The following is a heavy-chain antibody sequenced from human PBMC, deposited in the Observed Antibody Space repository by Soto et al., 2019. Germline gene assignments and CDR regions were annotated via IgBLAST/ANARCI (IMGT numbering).Heavy chain of an antibody. V-gene: IGHV1-69*02. CDR2: IIPILGIA. Sequence: QVQLVQSGAEVKKPGSSVKVSCKASGGTFSSYTISWVRQAPGQGLEWMGRIIPILGIANYAQKFQGRATXXADKATSTAYMELSSLRSEDTAVYYCAHVLEDVDLWGRGTLVTVSS. J-gene: IGHJ2*01. CDR1: GGTFSSYT. CDR3: AHVLEDVDL.